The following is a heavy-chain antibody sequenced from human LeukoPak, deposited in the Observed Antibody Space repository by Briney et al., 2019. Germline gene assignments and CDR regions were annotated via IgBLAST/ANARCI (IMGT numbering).Heavy chain of an antibody. V-gene: IGHV1-2*06. D-gene: IGHD3-16*02. CDR2: INPNSGGT. Sequence: ASVKVSCKASGYTFTGYYMHWVRQAPGQGLEWMGRINPNSGGTNYAQKFQGRVTMTRDTSISTAYMELSRLRSDDTAVNYCARIMITFGGVIGTYSPDYYYYGMDVWGQGTTVTVSS. J-gene: IGHJ6*02. CDR3: ARIMITFGGVIGTYSPDYYYYGMDV. CDR1: GYTFTGYY.